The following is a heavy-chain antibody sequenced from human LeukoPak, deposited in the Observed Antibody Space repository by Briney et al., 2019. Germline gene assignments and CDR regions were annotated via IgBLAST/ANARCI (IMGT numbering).Heavy chain of an antibody. CDR2: MSDSGQT. V-gene: IGHV4-59*01. J-gene: IGHJ4*02. Sequence: SETLSLTCSVSGVSMTNGRWTWIRQAPGKGLEWIGYMSDSGQTNYNPSLRSRATVSVDTSKSQCSLRLTSVTSADTAVYYCARITGYFDSGGSYYWGFFDYWGQGGLVTVSS. CDR1: GVSMTNGR. D-gene: IGHD3-22*01. CDR3: ARITGYFDSGGSYYWGFFDY.